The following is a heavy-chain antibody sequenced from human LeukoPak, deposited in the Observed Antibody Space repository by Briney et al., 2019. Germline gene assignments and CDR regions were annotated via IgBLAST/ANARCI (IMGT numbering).Heavy chain of an antibody. D-gene: IGHD2-15*01. CDR1: GGSISSYY. CDR3: AKDPVARVVGWFDP. Sequence: SETLSLTCTVSGGSISSYYWSWIRQPAGKGLEWIGRIYISGSTNYNPSLKSRVTISVDTSKNQFSLKLSSVTAADTAVYYCAKDPVARVVGWFDPWGQGTLVTVSS. J-gene: IGHJ5*02. V-gene: IGHV4-4*07. CDR2: IYISGST.